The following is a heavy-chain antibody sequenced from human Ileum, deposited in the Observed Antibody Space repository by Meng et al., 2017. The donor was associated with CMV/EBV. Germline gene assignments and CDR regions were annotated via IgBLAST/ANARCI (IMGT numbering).Heavy chain of an antibody. CDR1: GYTFSSYW. V-gene: IGHV5-51*04. Sequence: SCKGSGYTFSSYWIGWVRQMPEKSLEWMGMIYPGDSDTRYSPSFEGQITISADEPISTAYLQWASLKASDSAFYYCARRYSGSYWDYWGRGTLVTVSS. CDR2: IYPGDSDT. CDR3: ARRYSGSYWDY. D-gene: IGHD1-26*01. J-gene: IGHJ4*02.